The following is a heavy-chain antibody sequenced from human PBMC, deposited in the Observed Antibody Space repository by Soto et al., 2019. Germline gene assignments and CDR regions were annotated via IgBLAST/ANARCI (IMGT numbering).Heavy chain of an antibody. J-gene: IGHJ3*02. Sequence: GGSLRLSCSASGFTFDSYVMHWVRQAPGMGLEWVAFIWGDGSNKYYADSMKGRFTISRDNSKNTLYLHSDSLTAEDTAVYYCARSKGNLVGVDAFDIWGQGTMVTVSS. V-gene: IGHV3-33*01. CDR3: ARSKGNLVGVDAFDI. CDR2: IWGDGSNK. CDR1: GFTFDSYV. D-gene: IGHD2-15*01.